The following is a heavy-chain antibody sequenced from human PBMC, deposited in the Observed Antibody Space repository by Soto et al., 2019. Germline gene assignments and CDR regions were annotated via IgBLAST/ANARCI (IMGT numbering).Heavy chain of an antibody. CDR3: ARGSSGYISSWYYFDY. Sequence: GGSLRLSFAASGFTFTDYGLSWVRQAPGKGLEWVATISGIGGSTYLADSVKGRLSISRDNSKNTVSLLMNSLRAEDTAVYFCARGSSGYISSWYYFDYWGRGTLVTVSS. CDR2: ISGIGGST. V-gene: IGHV3-23*01. J-gene: IGHJ4*02. D-gene: IGHD6-13*01. CDR1: GFTFTDYG.